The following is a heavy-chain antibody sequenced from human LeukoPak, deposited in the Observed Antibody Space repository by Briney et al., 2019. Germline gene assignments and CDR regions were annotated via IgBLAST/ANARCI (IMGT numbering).Heavy chain of an antibody. J-gene: IGHJ4*02. CDR2: INPNSGDI. D-gene: IGHD3-16*01. V-gene: IGHV1-2*02. Sequence: ASVKVSCKASGYTFTGYNMHWVRQAPGQGLEWMGWINPNSGDINYAQKFQGRVTMTRDTSISTAYMELSRLRSDDTAVYYCAIRVHWGGDCVYWGQGTLVTVSS. CDR3: AIRVHWGGDCVY. CDR1: GYTFTGYN.